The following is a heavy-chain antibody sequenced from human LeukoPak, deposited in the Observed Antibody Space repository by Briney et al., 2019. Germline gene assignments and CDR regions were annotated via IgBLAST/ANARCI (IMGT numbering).Heavy chain of an antibody. J-gene: IGHJ4*02. CDR3: ARERSAGSVYYFDY. Sequence: PSETLSHTCAVSGGSISSSNWWSWVRQPPGKGLEWIGEIYHSGSTNYNPSLKSRVTISVDKSKNQFSLKLSSVTAADTAVYYCARERSAGSVYYFDYWGQGTLVTVSS. D-gene: IGHD3-10*01. V-gene: IGHV4-4*02. CDR2: IYHSGST. CDR1: GGSISSSNW.